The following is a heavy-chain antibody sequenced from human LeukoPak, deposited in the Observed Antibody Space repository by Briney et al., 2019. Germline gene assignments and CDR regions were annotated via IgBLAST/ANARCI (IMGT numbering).Heavy chain of an antibody. V-gene: IGHV1-18*01. Sequence: GASVKVSCKASGYTFTSYGISWVRQAPGQGLEWMGWFSPYNGNTNYAQRLQGRVTMTTDTSTSTAYMELRSLRSDDTAVYYCARAYGGNSEFDYWGQGTLVTVSS. J-gene: IGHJ4*02. CDR2: FSPYNGNT. D-gene: IGHD4-23*01. CDR1: GYTFTSYG. CDR3: ARAYGGNSEFDY.